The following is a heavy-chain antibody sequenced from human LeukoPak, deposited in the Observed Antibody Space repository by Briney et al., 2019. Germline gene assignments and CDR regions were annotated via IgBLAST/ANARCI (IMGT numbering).Heavy chain of an antibody. Sequence: PGGSLRLSCAASGFTFSSYAMSWVRQAPGKGLEWVSAISARGGSTYYADSVKGRFSISRDNSKNTLYLQMNSLRAEDTAVYYCALLGAAGREYFQHWGQGTLVTVSS. D-gene: IGHD6-13*01. CDR1: GFTFSSYA. J-gene: IGHJ1*01. CDR2: ISARGGST. CDR3: ALLGAAGREYFQH. V-gene: IGHV3-23*01.